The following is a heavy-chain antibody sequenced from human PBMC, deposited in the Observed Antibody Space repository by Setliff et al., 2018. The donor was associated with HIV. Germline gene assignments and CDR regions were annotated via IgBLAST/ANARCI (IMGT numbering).Heavy chain of an antibody. D-gene: IGHD3-10*01. V-gene: IGHV4-39*01. J-gene: IGHJ4*02. CDR1: GASVNSNNYY. CDR3: ARLSLSLVRGIINSGDRFFDY. Sequence: SETLSLTCTVSGASVNSNNYYWGWFRQPPGKGLEWIASIYYSGTTYYNPSLKSRVTISVDTSKNQFSLKLSSVTAADTAVYYCARLSLSLVRGIINSGDRFFDYWGQGFLVTVSS. CDR2: IYYSGTT.